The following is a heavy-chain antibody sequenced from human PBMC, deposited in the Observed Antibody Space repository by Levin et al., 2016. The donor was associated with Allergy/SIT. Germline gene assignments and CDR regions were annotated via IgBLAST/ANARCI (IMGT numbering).Heavy chain of an antibody. D-gene: IGHD3-3*01. Sequence: VRQAPGKGLEWVGRIKSKSDGETRNYADPMKGRFTISRDDSKNTLYLRMTGLRSDDTATYFCARDLDFWPGAFDVWGQGTVVTVSS. J-gene: IGHJ3*01. CDR2: IKSKSDGETR. V-gene: IGHV3-15*01. CDR3: ARDLDFWPGAFDV.